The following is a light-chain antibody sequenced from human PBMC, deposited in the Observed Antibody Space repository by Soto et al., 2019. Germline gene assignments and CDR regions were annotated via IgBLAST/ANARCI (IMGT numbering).Light chain of an antibody. CDR3: TSFTDVIPYA. Sequence: QSALTQPASVSGSPGQSITISCTGTDSDVGGYDYVSWYQQHPGKAPKLLIYDVSKRPSGATNRFAGSKSGNTASLTISGLRAEDEADYYCTSFTDVIPYAFGPGTKLTVL. V-gene: IGLV2-14*03. CDR1: DSDVGGYDY. CDR2: DVS. J-gene: IGLJ1*01.